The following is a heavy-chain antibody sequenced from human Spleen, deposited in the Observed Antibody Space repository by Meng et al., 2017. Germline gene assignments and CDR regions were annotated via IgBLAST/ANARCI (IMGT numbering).Heavy chain of an antibody. CDR1: GGSFSDYY. V-gene: IGHV4-34*01. J-gene: IGHJ6*02. D-gene: IGHD1-26*01. CDR2: INHSGST. CDR3: ARVGYYYYAMDV. Sequence: SETLSLTCVVSGGSFSDYYWSWIRQPPGKGLEWIGEINHSGSTNYNPSLESRATISVDTSQNNLSLKLSSVTAADSAVYYCARVGYYYYAMDVWGQGTTVTVSS.